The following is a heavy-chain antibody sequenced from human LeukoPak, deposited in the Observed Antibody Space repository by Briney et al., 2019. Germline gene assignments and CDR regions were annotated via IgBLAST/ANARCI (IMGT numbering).Heavy chain of an antibody. V-gene: IGHV5-51*01. CDR3: ARQGVYVDTAMGRDY. CDR2: IYPGDSDT. J-gene: IGHJ4*02. CDR1: GYSFTSYW. Sequence: GESLKISCKGSGYSFTSYWIGWVRQMPGKGLEWMGIIYPGDSDTRYSPSFQGQVTISADKSISTAYLQWSSLKASDTAMYYCARQGVYVDTAMGRDYWGQGTLVTVSS. D-gene: IGHD5-18*01.